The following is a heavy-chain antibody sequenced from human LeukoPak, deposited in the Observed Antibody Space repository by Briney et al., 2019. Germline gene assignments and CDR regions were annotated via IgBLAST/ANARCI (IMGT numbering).Heavy chain of an antibody. V-gene: IGHV5-51*01. J-gene: IGHJ5*02. CDR2: IYPGDSAT. CDR1: GYSFTNYW. CDR3: ARLPYCGGDCYPNWFDT. Sequence: GESLKISCKGSGYSFTNYWIGWVRQMPGKGLELMGVIYPGDSATRYSPSFQGRVAISVDKSIRTAYLQWSSLKASDIAMYYCARLPYCGGDCYPNWFDTWGQGTLVTVSS. D-gene: IGHD2-21*02.